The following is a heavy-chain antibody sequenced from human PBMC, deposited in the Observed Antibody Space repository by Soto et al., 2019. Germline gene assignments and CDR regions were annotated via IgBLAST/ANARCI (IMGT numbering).Heavy chain of an antibody. Sequence: ETLSLTCTVSGASISGYYWSWIRQPPGKGLEWIGYIYYSGATNYNPSLKSRVTMSMDTSKNQFSLNLSSVTAADTAVYYCARRGGLGSCADGMCLPGDAFDIWGQGTMVP. D-gene: IGHD2-8*01. V-gene: IGHV4-59*01. CDR3: ARRGGLGSCADGMCLPGDAFDI. J-gene: IGHJ3*02. CDR2: IYYSGAT. CDR1: GASISGYY.